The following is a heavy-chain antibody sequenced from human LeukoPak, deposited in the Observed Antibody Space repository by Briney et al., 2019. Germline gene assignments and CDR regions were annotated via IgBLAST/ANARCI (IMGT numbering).Heavy chain of an antibody. Sequence: GGSLRLSCSASGFSFSTYAMHWARQAPGKGLEYVSTINGNGGTTYYADSVKDRFIISRDNSKNTLYLQMSSLRAEDTAVYYCVKDDVYYYHRGGYPHWGQGTLVTVSS. CDR2: INGNGGTT. V-gene: IGHV3-64D*06. J-gene: IGHJ1*01. D-gene: IGHD3-22*01. CDR3: VKDDVYYYHRGGYPH. CDR1: GFSFSTYA.